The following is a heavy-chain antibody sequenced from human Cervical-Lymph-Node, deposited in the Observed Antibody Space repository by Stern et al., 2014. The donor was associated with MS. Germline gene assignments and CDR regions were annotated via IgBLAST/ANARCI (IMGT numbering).Heavy chain of an antibody. V-gene: IGHV1-69*06. CDR3: ARAIELELRSPFDY. D-gene: IGHD1-7*01. Sequence: VHLVESGAXVXXXXSSVNVSCKASGGTFSSYAINWVRQAPGQGLEWMGGIIPIFGTANYAQKFQGRVTITADKSTSTAYMELSSLRSEDTAVYYCARAIELELRSPFDYWGQGTLVTVSS. CDR2: IIPIFGTA. CDR1: GGTFSSYA. J-gene: IGHJ4*02.